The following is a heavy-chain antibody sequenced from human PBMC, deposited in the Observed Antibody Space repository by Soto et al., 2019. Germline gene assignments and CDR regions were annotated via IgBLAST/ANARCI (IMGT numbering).Heavy chain of an antibody. V-gene: IGHV1-18*01. J-gene: IGHJ5*02. CDR2: ISAYNGNT. CDR3: ARGLNIVVVPAARLGGWFDP. CDR1: GYTFTSYG. D-gene: IGHD2-2*01. Sequence: ASVKVSCKASGYTFTSYGISWVRQAPGQGLEWMGWISAYNGNTNYAQKLQGRVTMTTDTSTSTAYMELRSLRSDDTAVYYCARGLNIVVVPAARLGGWFDPWGQGTLVTVSS.